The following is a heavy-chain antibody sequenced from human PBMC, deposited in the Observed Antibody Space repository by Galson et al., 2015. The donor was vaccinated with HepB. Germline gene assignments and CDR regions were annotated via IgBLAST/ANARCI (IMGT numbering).Heavy chain of an antibody. Sequence: SLRLSCAASGFTFDDYGMSWVRQAPGKGLEWVSGINWNGGSTGYADSVKGRFTISRDNAKNSLYLQVNSLRAEDTALYHCAREKGYCSSTSCYENYYYMDVWGKGTTVTVYS. D-gene: IGHD2-2*01. CDR1: GFTFDDYG. J-gene: IGHJ6*03. CDR2: INWNGGST. CDR3: AREKGYCSSTSCYENYYYMDV. V-gene: IGHV3-20*01.